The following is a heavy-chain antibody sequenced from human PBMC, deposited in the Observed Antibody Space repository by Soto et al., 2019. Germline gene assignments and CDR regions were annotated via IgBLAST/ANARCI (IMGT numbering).Heavy chain of an antibody. Sequence: EVQLLESGGGLVQPGGSLRLSWGVSGFTFNDFEMNWVRQAPGKGLEWLAYIDGSGTTKTYADSVRGRFTISRDNPNHSPFLQMSSLRAADTAIYYGARGFGRFKDWCQGTLVSVSS. V-gene: IGHV3-48*03. CDR3: ARGFGRFKD. D-gene: IGHD3-10*01. CDR1: GFTFNDFE. CDR2: IDGSGTTK. J-gene: IGHJ4*02.